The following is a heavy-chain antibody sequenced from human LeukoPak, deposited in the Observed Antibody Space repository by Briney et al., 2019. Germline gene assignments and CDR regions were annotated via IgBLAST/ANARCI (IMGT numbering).Heavy chain of an antibody. CDR3: ATSSTVTHTRDP. CDR1: GYGFRDVY. V-gene: IGHV1-2*02. J-gene: IGHJ5*02. D-gene: IGHD4-11*01. Sequence: ASVKVSCKASGYGFRDVYFNGVRQAPGQGLEWMGWINPHSGATNYAQRFQGRVSMDASFDTAYMELSRLTSDDTAVYYCATSSTVTHTRDPWGQGTLVTVSS. CDR2: INPHSGAT.